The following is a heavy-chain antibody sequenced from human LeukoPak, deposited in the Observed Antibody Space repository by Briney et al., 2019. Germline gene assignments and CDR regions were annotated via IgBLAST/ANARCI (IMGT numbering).Heavy chain of an antibody. D-gene: IGHD1-7*01. J-gene: IGHJ4*02. V-gene: IGHV3-9*01. CDR3: AKGPRTFYFFDY. CDR2: ISWNSGNI. CDR1: GFTFDDYA. Sequence: GGSLRLSCAASGFTFDDYAMHWVRQAPGKGLEWVSVISWNSGNIDYADSVKGRFTISRDNAKNSLYLQMNSRRAEDTALYYCAKGPRTFYFFDYGGRGTLVTVS.